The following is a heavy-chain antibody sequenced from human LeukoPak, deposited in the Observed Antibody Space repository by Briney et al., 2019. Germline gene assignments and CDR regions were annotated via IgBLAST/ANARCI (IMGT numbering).Heavy chain of an antibody. V-gene: IGHV4-30-4*07. D-gene: IGHD3-22*01. J-gene: IGHJ6*03. CDR2: IYYSGST. Sequence: SETLSLTCAVSGGSISSGGYSWSWIRQPPGKGLEWIGYIYYSGSTYYNPSLKSRVTISVDTSKNQFSLKLSSVTAADTAVYYCARGRSPKRSSGYYLGGRYYYYMDVWGKGTTVTVSS. CDR1: GGSISSGGYS. CDR3: ARGRSPKRSSGYYLGGRYYYYMDV.